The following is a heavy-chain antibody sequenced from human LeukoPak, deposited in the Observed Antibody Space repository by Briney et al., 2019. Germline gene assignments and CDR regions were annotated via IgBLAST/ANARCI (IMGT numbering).Heavy chain of an antibody. J-gene: IGHJ6*03. CDR2: IYYSGYA. D-gene: IGHD3-16*01. CDR1: GGSINNYY. CDR3: ARVGATYPRYYMDV. V-gene: IGHV4-59*08. Sequence: PSETLSLTCTVSGGSINNYYWSWIRQPPGKGLEWIGFIYYSGYANYNPSLKSRVTISVDTSKNQFSLKLTSVTAADTAVYYCARVGATYPRYYMDVWGKGTTVTVAS.